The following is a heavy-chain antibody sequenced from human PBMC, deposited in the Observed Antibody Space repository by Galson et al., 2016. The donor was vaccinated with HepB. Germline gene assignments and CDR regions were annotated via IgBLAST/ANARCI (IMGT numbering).Heavy chain of an antibody. J-gene: IGHJ6*03. CDR3: AKARGFNTYYYYYMDV. V-gene: IGHV3-48*01. CDR2: ITSSSDTM. CDR1: GFIFSVYN. Sequence: SLRLSCAASGFIFSVYNMNWARQAPGKGLEWIAWITSSSDTMYYADSVKGRFTMSRDDSRDALYLEMNTLRVEDTAVYFCAKARGFNTYYYYYMDVWGKGTTVTVSS. D-gene: IGHD3-10*01.